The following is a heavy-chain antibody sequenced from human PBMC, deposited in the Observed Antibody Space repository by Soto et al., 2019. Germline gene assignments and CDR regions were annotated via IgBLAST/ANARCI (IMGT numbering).Heavy chain of an antibody. Sequence: SETLSLTCTVSGGSISSGGYYWSWIRQHPGKGLEWIGYIYYSGSTYYNPSLKSRVTISVDTSKNQFSLKLSSVTAADTAVYYCAREVPAANTILDYWGQGTLVTVSS. CDR3: AREVPAANTILDY. J-gene: IGHJ4*02. CDR2: IYYSGST. V-gene: IGHV4-31*03. D-gene: IGHD2-2*01. CDR1: GGSISSGGYY.